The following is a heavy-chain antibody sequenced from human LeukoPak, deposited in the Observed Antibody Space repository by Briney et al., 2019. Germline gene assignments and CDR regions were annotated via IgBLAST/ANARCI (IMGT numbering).Heavy chain of an antibody. Sequence: ASVKVSCKASGYTFTSYYMHWVRQAPGQGLEWMGIINPSGGSTGYAQKFQGRVTMTRDTSTSTVYMELSSLRSEDTAVYYCAREYAAYYYDGDSYYYYGMDVWGQGTTVTVSS. D-gene: IGHD3-22*01. CDR1: GYTFTSYY. V-gene: IGHV1-46*01. J-gene: IGHJ6*02. CDR3: AREYAAYYYDGDSYYYYGMDV. CDR2: INPSGGST.